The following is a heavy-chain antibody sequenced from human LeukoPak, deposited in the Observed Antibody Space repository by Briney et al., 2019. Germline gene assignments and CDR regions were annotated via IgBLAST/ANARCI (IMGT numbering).Heavy chain of an antibody. V-gene: IGHV4-61*02. J-gene: IGHJ2*01. CDR1: GGSISSGSYC. CDR2: IYTSGST. CDR3: ARGLLYYDILTGYLDWYFDL. D-gene: IGHD3-9*01. Sequence: ASQTLSLTCTVSGGSISSGSYCWSWIRQPAGKGLEWIGRIYTSGSTNYNPSLKSRVIISVDTSKNQFSLKLSSVTAADTAVYYCARGLLYYDILTGYLDWYFDLWGRGTLVTVSS.